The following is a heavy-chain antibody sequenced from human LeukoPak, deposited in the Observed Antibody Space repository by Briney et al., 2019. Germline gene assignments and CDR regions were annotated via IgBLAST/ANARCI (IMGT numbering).Heavy chain of an antibody. D-gene: IGHD7-27*01. CDR1: GYTFTSYD. V-gene: IGHV1-8*01. J-gene: IGHJ4*02. Sequence: ASVKVSCKASGYTFTSYDFNWVRQATGQRPEWMGWMSPNSGDTGYAQKFQDRVTMTRNTSISAAYMELSSLRSDDTAVYYCARGPPNWGYDYWGPGTLVTVSS. CDR2: MSPNSGDT. CDR3: ARGPPNWGYDY.